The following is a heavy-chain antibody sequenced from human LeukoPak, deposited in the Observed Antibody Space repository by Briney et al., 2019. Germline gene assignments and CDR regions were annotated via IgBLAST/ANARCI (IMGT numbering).Heavy chain of an antibody. D-gene: IGHD5-18*01. CDR3: AKGNGYSYGRYYFDY. J-gene: IGHJ4*02. Sequence: PGGSLRLSCAASGFTFSSYAMSWVRQAPGKGLEWVSAIRGSGGSTYYADSVKGRFTISRDNSKNTLYLQVNSLRAEDTAVYYCAKGNGYSYGRYYFDYWGQGTLVTVSS. CDR2: IRGSGGST. V-gene: IGHV3-23*01. CDR1: GFTFSSYA.